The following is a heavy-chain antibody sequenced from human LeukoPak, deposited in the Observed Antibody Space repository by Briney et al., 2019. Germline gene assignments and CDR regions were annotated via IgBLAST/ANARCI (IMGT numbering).Heavy chain of an antibody. CDR2: IYYSGSI. Sequence: SDTLSLTCTVSGGSISSGGYYWSWIRQHPGRGLEWIGYIYYSGSIYYNPSLKSRATISVDTSKSQCSLKLSSVTAADTAVYYCARVLSGYDSRHYFDYWGQGTLVTVSS. CDR3: ARVLSGYDSRHYFDY. D-gene: IGHD5-12*01. CDR1: GGSISSGGYY. J-gene: IGHJ4*02. V-gene: IGHV4-31*03.